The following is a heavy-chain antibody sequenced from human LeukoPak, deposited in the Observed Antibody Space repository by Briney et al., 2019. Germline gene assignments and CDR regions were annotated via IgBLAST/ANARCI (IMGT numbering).Heavy chain of an antibody. CDR3: ARGAGPYYYYYYMDV. CDR1: GGSFSGYY. Sequence: PSETLSLTCAVYGGSFSGYYWSWIRQPPGKGLEWIGEINHSGSTNYNPSLKSRVTISVDTSKNQFSLKLSSVTAADTAVYYCARGAGPYYYYYYMDVWGKGTTVTVSS. CDR2: INHSGST. V-gene: IGHV4-34*01. D-gene: IGHD1-14*01. J-gene: IGHJ6*03.